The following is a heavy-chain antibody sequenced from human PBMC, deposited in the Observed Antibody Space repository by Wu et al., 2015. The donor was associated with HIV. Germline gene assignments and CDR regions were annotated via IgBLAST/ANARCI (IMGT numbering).Heavy chain of an antibody. J-gene: IGHJ4*02. CDR3: ARVRGLGDTAMVTGIDY. D-gene: IGHD5-18*01. CDR1: GYTFTGYY. V-gene: IGHV1-2*02. Sequence: QVQLVQSGAEVKKPGASVKVSCKASGYTFTGYYMHWVRQAPGQGLEWMGWINPNSGGTNYAQKFQGRVTMTRDTSISTAYMELRRLRSDDTAVYYCARVRGLGDTAMVTGIDYWGQGTLVTVSS. CDR2: INPNSGGT.